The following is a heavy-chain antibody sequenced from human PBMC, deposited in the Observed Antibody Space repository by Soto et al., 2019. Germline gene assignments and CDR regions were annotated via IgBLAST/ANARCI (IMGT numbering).Heavy chain of an antibody. CDR1: GFTFDDCA. Sequence: EVQLEESGGALVQPGRSLRLSCAASGFTFDDCAMYWVRQVLGKGLEWVSSISWNSGNIGYADSVKGRFTTSRDNAENSLYLQMNSLRPEDTALYYCVRSKGGYSYRTPFDNWGQGTLDTVSS. J-gene: IGHJ4*02. CDR2: ISWNSGNI. CDR3: VRSKGGYSYRTPFDN. D-gene: IGHD5-18*01. V-gene: IGHV3-9*01.